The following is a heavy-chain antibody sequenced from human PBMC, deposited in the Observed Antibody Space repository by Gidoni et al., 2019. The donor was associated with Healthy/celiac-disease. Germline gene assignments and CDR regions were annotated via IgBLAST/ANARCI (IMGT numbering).Heavy chain of an antibody. V-gene: IGHV4-59*01. CDR2: IYYSGST. D-gene: IGHD3-22*01. J-gene: IGHJ4*02. CDR1: GGSISSYY. CDR3: ARGETYYYDSSGYYYFDY. Sequence: QVQLQESGPGLVKPSETLSLTCTVSGGSISSYYWSWIRQPPGKGLEWIGYIYYSGSTNYNPSLKSRVTISVDTSKNQFSLKLSSVTAADTAVYYCARGETYYYDSSGYYYFDYWGQGTLVTVSS.